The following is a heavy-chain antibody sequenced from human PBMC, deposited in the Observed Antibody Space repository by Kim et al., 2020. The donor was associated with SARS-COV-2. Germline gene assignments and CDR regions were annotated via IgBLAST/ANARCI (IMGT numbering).Heavy chain of an antibody. J-gene: IGHJ4*02. CDR1: GFTFTNYW. D-gene: IGHD2-8*02. CDR2: IKQDGSVK. V-gene: IGHV3-7*01. Sequence: GGSLRLSCGASGFTFTNYWLSWVRQAPGKGLEWVVNIKQDGSVKSYVDSVKGRFTISRDNAGSPIYLQMNSLRTEDTAVYYCAREGTGGFDFWGQGTLVTVSS. CDR3: AREGTGGFDF.